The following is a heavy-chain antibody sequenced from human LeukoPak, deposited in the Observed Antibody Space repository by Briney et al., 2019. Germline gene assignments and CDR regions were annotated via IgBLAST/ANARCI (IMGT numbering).Heavy chain of an antibody. Sequence: GRSLSLSCAASGFTFSSYGMHWVRQAPGKGLEWVAVIWYDGSNKYYADSVKGRFTISRDNSKDTLYLQMNSLRAEDTAVYYCAKLSYDSSGREAFDIWGQGTMVTVSS. CDR2: IWYDGSNK. CDR1: GFTFSSYG. CDR3: AKLSYDSSGREAFDI. V-gene: IGHV3-33*06. D-gene: IGHD3-22*01. J-gene: IGHJ3*02.